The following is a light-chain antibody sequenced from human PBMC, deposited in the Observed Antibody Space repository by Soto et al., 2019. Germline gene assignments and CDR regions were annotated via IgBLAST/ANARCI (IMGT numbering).Light chain of an antibody. Sequence: QSALTQPASVSGSPGQSITISCTGTSSDVGGYNYVSWYQQHPGKAPKLMIYEVSNRPSGVSHRFSGSKSGTTASLTISGLQAEDEADYYCSSYTSSSTRVFGGGTKLTVL. V-gene: IGLV2-14*01. J-gene: IGLJ3*02. CDR3: SSYTSSSTRV. CDR1: SSDVGGYNY. CDR2: EVS.